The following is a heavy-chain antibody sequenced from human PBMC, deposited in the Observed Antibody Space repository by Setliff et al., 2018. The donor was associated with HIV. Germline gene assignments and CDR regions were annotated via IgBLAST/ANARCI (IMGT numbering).Heavy chain of an antibody. V-gene: IGHV1-46*01. Sequence: ASVKVSCKPSGYSFTNHYMHWVRQAPGQGLEWMGVINPTGGSTRNTQEFQGRVAMTRDTSTSTVYMELSSLRSEDTAVYYCASAGAWQRNALDIWGQGTMVTVPS. CDR3: ASAGAWQRNALDI. J-gene: IGHJ3*02. CDR1: GYSFTNHY. CDR2: INPTGGST. D-gene: IGHD5-12*01.